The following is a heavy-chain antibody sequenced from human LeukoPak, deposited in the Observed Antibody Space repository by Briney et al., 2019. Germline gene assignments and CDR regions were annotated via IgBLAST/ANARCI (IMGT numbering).Heavy chain of an antibody. D-gene: IGHD1-20*01. CDR2: IYYSGST. CDR3: ARDDGITGTTFDY. J-gene: IGHJ4*02. Sequence: SETLSLTCTVSGGSISSYHWSWIRQPPGKGLEWIGYIYYSGSTNYNPSLKSRVTISVDTSKNQFSLKLSSVTAADTAVYYCARDDGITGTTFDYWGQGTLVTVSS. V-gene: IGHV4-59*01. CDR1: GGSISSYH.